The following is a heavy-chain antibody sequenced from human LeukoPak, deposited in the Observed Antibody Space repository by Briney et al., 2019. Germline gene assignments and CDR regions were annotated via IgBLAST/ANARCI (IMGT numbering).Heavy chain of an antibody. J-gene: IGHJ6*03. CDR1: RFPFSIYE. Sequence: GGSLRLSCVVSRFPFSIYEMNWVRQAPGKGLEWVSYMTSSGTTIYYADSVRGRLTISRDNAKKSLYLQMNSLRAEDTAVYYCARLEQYHRGHFYYYMDVWGKGTTVTVSS. CDR3: ARLEQYHRGHFYYYMDV. V-gene: IGHV3-48*03. D-gene: IGHD2-2*01. CDR2: MTSSGTTI.